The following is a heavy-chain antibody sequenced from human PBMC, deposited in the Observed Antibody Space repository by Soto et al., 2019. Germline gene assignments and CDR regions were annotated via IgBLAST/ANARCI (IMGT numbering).Heavy chain of an antibody. CDR3: ARGHGYWSVTSCYGLGALDI. Sequence: QVQLVQSGAEVKKPGASVKVSCKASGYTFTSYAMHWVRQAPGQRLEWMGWINAGNGNTKYSQKFQGRGTVTWDTSASTAYMGLSSLRSEDTAVYYCARGHGYWSVTSCYGLGALDIWGQGTMFTVSS. D-gene: IGHD2-2*01. J-gene: IGHJ3*02. CDR2: INAGNGNT. V-gene: IGHV1-3*01. CDR1: GYTFTSYA.